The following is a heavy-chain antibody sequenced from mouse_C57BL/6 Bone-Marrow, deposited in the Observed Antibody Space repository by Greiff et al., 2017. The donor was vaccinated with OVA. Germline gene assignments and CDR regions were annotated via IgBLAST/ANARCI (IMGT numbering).Heavy chain of an antibody. Sequence: VQLQQPGAELVKPGASVKMSCKASGYTFTSYWITWVKQRPGQGLEWIGDIYPGSGSTNYNEKFKSKATLTVDTSSSTAYMQLCSLTSEDSAVYYCASPYDWYDGVDYWGQGTTLTVSA. CDR1: GYTFTSYW. CDR2: IYPGSGST. V-gene: IGHV1-55*01. CDR3: ASPYDWYDGVDY. D-gene: IGHD2-14*01. J-gene: IGHJ2*01.